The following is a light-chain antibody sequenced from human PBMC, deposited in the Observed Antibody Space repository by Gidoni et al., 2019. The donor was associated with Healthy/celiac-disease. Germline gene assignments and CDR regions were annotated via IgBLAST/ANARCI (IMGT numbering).Light chain of an antibody. CDR1: QSVLYSSNNKNY. CDR2: WAS. V-gene: IGKV4-1*01. Sequence: DIVMTQSPDSLAVSLGERATINCKSSQSVLYSSNNKNYLAWYQQKPGQPPKLLIYWASTRESVVPDRFSGSASGTDFPLTISSLPADEVAFYYCQQYYSTPFTFGPGTKVDIK. J-gene: IGKJ3*01. CDR3: QQYYSTPFT.